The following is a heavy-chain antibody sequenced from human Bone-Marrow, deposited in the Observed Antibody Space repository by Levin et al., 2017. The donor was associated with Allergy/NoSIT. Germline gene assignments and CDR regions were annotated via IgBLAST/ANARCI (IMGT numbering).Heavy chain of an antibody. Sequence: PGGSLRLSCVASGFTFDNYAMHWVRQSPGKRLEWVAVIWPDATMKYFADSLRGRPRISRDNSKNTLYMDLDTLHVGDPAVFYCARTLCCSSKCYELFYDGMDVWGQGTTVTISS. D-gene: IGHD2-21*02. V-gene: IGHV3-33*01. CDR1: GFTFDNYA. CDR3: ARTLCCSSKCYELFYDGMDV. CDR2: IWPDATMK. J-gene: IGHJ6*02.